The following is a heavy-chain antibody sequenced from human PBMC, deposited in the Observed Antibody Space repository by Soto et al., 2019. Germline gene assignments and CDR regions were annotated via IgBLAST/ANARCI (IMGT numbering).Heavy chain of an antibody. V-gene: IGHV4-4*02. Sequence: QVLLQESGPGLVQPSGTLSLSCAVAGGSISSSHFWGWVRQPPGKGLERVGDISHSGSGNYNPSLKSRVAISIDKYKNQFYLKLNSVTAADTAVYYCDRSFGWYAIDYWGQGTLVIVSS. CDR3: DRSFGWYAIDY. CDR2: ISHSGSG. CDR1: GGSISSSHF. J-gene: IGHJ4*02. D-gene: IGHD6-19*01.